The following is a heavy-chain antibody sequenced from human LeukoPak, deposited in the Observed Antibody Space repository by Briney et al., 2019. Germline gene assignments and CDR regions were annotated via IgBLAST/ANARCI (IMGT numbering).Heavy chain of an antibody. CDR3: AKNGATPHYV. J-gene: IGHJ6*02. D-gene: IGHD1-1*01. CDR2: IAPNSGAK. Sequence: GGSLRLSCAASGFTFSSYAMTWLRQAPGKGLEWVSAIAPNSGAKYYADSVRGRFTISRDNSKNTLFLQMNSLETEDTALYYCAKNGATPHYVWSQGTTVTVSS. V-gene: IGHV3-23*01. CDR1: GFTFSSYA.